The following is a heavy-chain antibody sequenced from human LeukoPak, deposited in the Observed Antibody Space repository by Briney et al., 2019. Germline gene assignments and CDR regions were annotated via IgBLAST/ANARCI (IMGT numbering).Heavy chain of an antibody. V-gene: IGHV3-48*01. CDR2: ISSSSSPI. J-gene: IGHJ4*02. CDR1: GLTFSSYS. D-gene: IGHD3-22*01. CDR3: AREGLGDDSSGYYYVNFDC. Sequence: PGGSLRLSCAASGLTFSSYSMNWVRQAPGKGLEWVSHISSSSSPIYYADSVKGRFTISRDNAKNSLYLQMNSLRAEDTAVYYCAREGLGDDSSGYYYVNFDCWGQGTLVTVSS.